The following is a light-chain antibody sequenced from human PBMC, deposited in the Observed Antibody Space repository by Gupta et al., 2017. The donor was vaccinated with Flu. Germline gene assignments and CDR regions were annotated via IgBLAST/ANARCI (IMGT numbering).Light chain of an antibody. Sequence: STLSASVGDRVSIACRGSHSISGWLAWYQQTARYAPKLLNYKASSGARVVPSMFGGSAYGTLSPLTSSLRHQDDSATYYCQRDNSSSKGTFGQGTKLEIK. CDR2: KAS. CDR1: HSISGW. J-gene: IGKJ2*02. CDR3: QRDNSSSKGT. V-gene: IGKV1-5*03.